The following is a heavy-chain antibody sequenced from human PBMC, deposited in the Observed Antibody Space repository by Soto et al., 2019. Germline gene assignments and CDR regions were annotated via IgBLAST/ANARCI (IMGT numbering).Heavy chain of an antibody. CDR2: ISAYNGNT. J-gene: IGHJ3*02. V-gene: IGHV1-18*01. CDR1: GYTFTSYG. D-gene: IGHD2-15*01. Sequence: ASVKVSCKASGYTFTSYGISWVRQAPGQGLEWMGWISAYNGNTNYAQKLQGRVTMTTDTSTSTAYMELRSLRSDDTAVYYCKIVVVVAATGGAFDIWGQGTMVTVSS. CDR3: KIVVVVAATGGAFDI.